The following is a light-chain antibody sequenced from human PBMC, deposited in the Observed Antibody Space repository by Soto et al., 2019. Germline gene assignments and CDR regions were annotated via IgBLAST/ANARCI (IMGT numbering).Light chain of an antibody. CDR1: QSVSSSY. Sequence: EIVLTQSPGTLSLSPGERATLSCRASQSVSSSYLAWYQQKPGQAPRLLIYGASSRATGIPDRFSGSGSGTDFTLTISRLEPDDFAVYYCQQYGSSLIPFGQGTRLEIK. CDR2: GAS. V-gene: IGKV3-20*01. J-gene: IGKJ5*01. CDR3: QQYGSSLIP.